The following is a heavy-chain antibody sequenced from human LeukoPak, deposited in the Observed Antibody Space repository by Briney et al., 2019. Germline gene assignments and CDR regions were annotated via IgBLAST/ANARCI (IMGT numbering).Heavy chain of an antibody. Sequence: SETLSLTCTVSGDSISSSSYYWGWIRQPPGKGLEWIGSISYSGTTYYKPSLRSRVTISVDTSKNQFSLKLSSVTAADTAVYYCARVRAYYDSTYWYFDLWGRGTLVTVSS. D-gene: IGHD3-22*01. V-gene: IGHV4-39*07. CDR1: GDSISSSSYY. J-gene: IGHJ2*01. CDR2: ISYSGTT. CDR3: ARVRAYYDSTYWYFDL.